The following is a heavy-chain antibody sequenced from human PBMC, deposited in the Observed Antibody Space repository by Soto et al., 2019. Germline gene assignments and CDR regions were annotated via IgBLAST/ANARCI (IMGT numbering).Heavy chain of an antibody. J-gene: IGHJ4*02. CDR3: TGPYPYYFDS. CDR2: INHSGNT. V-gene: IGHV4-34*01. CDR1: GGSFSTYY. Sequence: QVQLQQWGAGLLKPSETLSLTCTVYGGSFSTYYWSWIRQPPGKGLEWIGDINHSGNTNYNPSLMGRVTMSFDTSKNQFSLKLSSVTAADTAVYYCTGPYPYYFDSWGQGTLVTVSS.